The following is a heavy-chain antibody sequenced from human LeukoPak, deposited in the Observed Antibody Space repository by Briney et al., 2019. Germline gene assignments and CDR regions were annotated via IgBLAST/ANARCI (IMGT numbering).Heavy chain of an antibody. CDR1: GYTFTSYD. V-gene: IGHV1-8*01. CDR3: ARGRNKPILWFGEYYFDY. J-gene: IGHJ4*02. CDR2: MNPNSGNT. D-gene: IGHD3-10*01. Sequence: ASVKVSCKASGYTFTSYDINWVRQATGQGLEWMGWMNPNSGNTGYAQKFQGRVTMTRNTSISTAYMELSSLRSEDTAVYCCARGRNKPILWFGEYYFDYWGQGTLVTVSS.